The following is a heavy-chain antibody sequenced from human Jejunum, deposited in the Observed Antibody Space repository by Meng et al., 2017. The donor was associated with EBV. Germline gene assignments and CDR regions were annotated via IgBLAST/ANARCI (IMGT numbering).Heavy chain of an antibody. CDR3: ARDRGVEDY. D-gene: IGHD5-24*01. J-gene: IGHJ4*02. Sequence: QVQLQASGPGLVKPSGTLSLTCAVSGGSIRADNWWSWVRQPPGKGLEYIGQIHHSGSTKYNPSLKSRVTISVDKSNNHFSLKLSSVTAADTAVYYCARDRGVEDYWGQGTLVTVAS. CDR2: IHHSGST. CDR1: GGSIRADNW. V-gene: IGHV4-4*02.